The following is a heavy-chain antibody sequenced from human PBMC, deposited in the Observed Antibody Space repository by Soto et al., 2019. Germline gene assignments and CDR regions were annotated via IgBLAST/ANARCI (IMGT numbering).Heavy chain of an antibody. D-gene: IGHD6-13*01. J-gene: IGHJ4*02. CDR1: VGPISSYY. CDR3: AREPTGIAAAGSFDY. Sequence: SETLSLTCTVSVGPISSYYWSWIRQPAGKGLEWIGRIYTSGSTNYNPSLKSRVTMSVDTSKNQFSLKLSSVTAADTAVYYCAREPTGIAAAGSFDYWGQGTLVTVSS. CDR2: IYTSGST. V-gene: IGHV4-4*07.